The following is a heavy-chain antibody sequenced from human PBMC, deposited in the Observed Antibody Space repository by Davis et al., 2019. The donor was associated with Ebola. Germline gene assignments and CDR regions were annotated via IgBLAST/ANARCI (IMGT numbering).Heavy chain of an antibody. Sequence: SVKVSCKASGGTFSSYAISWVRQAPGQGLEWMGRIIPILGIANYAQKFQGRVTITADKSTSTAYMELSSLRSEDTAVYYCARGYGGYRVLDYWGQGTLVTVSS. CDR3: ARGYGGYRVLDY. CDR2: IIPILGIA. V-gene: IGHV1-69*04. D-gene: IGHD5-12*01. J-gene: IGHJ4*02. CDR1: GGTFSSYA.